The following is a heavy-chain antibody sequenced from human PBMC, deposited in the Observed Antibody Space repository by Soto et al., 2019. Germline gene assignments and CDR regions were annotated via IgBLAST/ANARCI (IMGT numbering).Heavy chain of an antibody. Sequence: QVQLVESGGGVVQPGRSLRLSCAASGFTFSSYGMHWVRQAPGKGLEWVAVISYDGSNKYYADSVKGRFTISRDNSKNPLYLQMNSLRAEDTAVYYCAKDRGSSSSGVYFDSWGQGTLVTVSS. J-gene: IGHJ4*02. CDR2: ISYDGSNK. V-gene: IGHV3-30*18. CDR3: AKDRGSSSSGVYFDS. CDR1: GFTFSSYG. D-gene: IGHD6-6*01.